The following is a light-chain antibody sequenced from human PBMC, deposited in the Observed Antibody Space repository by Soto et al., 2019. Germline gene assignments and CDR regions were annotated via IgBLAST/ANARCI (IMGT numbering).Light chain of an antibody. CDR1: QSISNY. CDR2: KAS. V-gene: IGKV1-5*03. J-gene: IGKJ3*01. CDR3: QQYNSYST. Sequence: DIQMTQSPSTLSASVGDRVTITCRASQSISNYLAWYQQKPGKAPKLLIYKASNLEYGVPSRFSGSGSGTEFTLTISRLQPDDFATYFCQQYNSYSTFGPGTKVDIK.